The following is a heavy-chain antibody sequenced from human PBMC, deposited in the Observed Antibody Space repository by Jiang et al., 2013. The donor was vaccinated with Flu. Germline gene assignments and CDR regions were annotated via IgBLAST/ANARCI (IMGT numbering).Heavy chain of an antibody. V-gene: IGHV4-39*07. CDR3: ARGGDYYDSSGYSHWFDP. CDR2: IYYSGST. CDR1: GGSISSSSYY. J-gene: IGHJ5*02. Sequence: TCTVSGGSISSSSYYWGWIRQPPGKGLEWIGSIYYSGSTYYNPSLKSRVTISVDTSKNQFSLKLSSVTAADTAVYYCARGGDYYDSSGYSHWFDPWGQGTLVTVSS. D-gene: IGHD3-22*01.